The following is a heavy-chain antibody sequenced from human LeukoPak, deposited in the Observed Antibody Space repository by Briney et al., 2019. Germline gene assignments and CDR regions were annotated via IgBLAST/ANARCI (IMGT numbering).Heavy chain of an antibody. V-gene: IGHV4-61*02. CDR2: IYTSGST. J-gene: IGHJ4*02. CDR3: AREGTSSSWYGVDY. D-gene: IGHD6-13*01. CDR1: GDSISSGDYY. Sequence: SQTLSLTCTVSGDSISSGDYYWSWIRQPAGKGLEWIGRIYTSGSTNYNPSLKSRVTMSVDTSKNQFSLKLSSVTAADTAVYYCAREGTSSSWYGVDYWGQGTLVTVSS.